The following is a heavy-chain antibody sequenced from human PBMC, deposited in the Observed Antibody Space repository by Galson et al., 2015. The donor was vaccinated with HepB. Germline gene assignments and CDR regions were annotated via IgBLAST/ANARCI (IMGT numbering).Heavy chain of an antibody. Sequence: QSGAEVKRPGESLRISCTGSGYSFSTFWIGWVRQMPGKGLEWMGIIYPHDSDTRYIPSFQGQVTISADKSINTAYVQWSSLQASDTAVYYCARVADCIGGDCYSEYFHGMDVWGHGTTVTVSS. CDR2: IYPHDSDT. D-gene: IGHD2-15*01. J-gene: IGHJ6*02. CDR3: ARVADCIGGDCYSEYFHGMDV. V-gene: IGHV5-51*01. CDR1: GYSFSTFW.